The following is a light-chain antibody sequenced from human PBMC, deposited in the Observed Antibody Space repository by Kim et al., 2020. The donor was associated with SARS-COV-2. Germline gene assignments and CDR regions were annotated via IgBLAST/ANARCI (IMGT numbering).Light chain of an antibody. V-gene: IGLV4-69*01. Sequence: ASVKLTGTRSSGHSSYVIAWHQQQPEKGPRYLMRLNSDGSHSKGDGVPDRFSGSSSGAERYLTISSLQSEDEADYYCQTWGTGIRVFGGGTKLTVL. CDR1: SGHSSYV. J-gene: IGLJ3*02. CDR3: QTWGTGIRV. CDR2: LNSDGSH.